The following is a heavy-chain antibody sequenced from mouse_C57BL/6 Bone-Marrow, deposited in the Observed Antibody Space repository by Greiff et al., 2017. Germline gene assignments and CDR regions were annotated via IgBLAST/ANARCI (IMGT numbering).Heavy chain of an antibody. J-gene: IGHJ3*01. CDR1: GYTFTSYG. CDR3: ARWDDGYLAWFAY. CDR2: IYPRSGNT. Sequence: VKLLESGAELARPGASVKLSCKASGYTFTSYGISWVKQRTGQGLEWIGEIYPRSGNTYYNEKFKGKATLTADKSSSTAYMELRSLTSEDSAVYFCARWDDGYLAWFAYWGQGTLVTVSA. D-gene: IGHD2-3*01. V-gene: IGHV1-81*01.